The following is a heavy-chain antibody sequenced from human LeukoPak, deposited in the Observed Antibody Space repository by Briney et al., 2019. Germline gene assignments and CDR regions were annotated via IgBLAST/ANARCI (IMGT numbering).Heavy chain of an antibody. J-gene: IGHJ4*02. D-gene: IGHD3-22*01. V-gene: IGHV3-48*03. CDR2: ISSSGSTI. Sequence: GGSLRLSCAASGFTFSSYEMNWVRQAPGKGLEWVSYISSSGSTIYYADSVKGRFTISRDNAKNSLYLQMNSLRAEDTAVYYCAGGHSSGYYPIDYWGQGSLVTVSS. CDR1: GFTFSSYE. CDR3: AGGHSSGYYPIDY.